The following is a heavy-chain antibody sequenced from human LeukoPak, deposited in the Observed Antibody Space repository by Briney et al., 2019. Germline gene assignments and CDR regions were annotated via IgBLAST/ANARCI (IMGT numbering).Heavy chain of an antibody. D-gene: IGHD3-10*01. J-gene: IGHJ4*02. V-gene: IGHV1-2*02. Sequence: ASVKVSCKASRYTFSGYYIHWVRQAPGQGLEWMGWTNPNSGATNYAQKFQGRVTMTRDTSITTAYMELSRLTPDDTAVYYCARVGLYGSGSYLVYWGQGTLVTVSS. CDR2: TNPNSGAT. CDR1: RYTFSGYY. CDR3: ARVGLYGSGSYLVY.